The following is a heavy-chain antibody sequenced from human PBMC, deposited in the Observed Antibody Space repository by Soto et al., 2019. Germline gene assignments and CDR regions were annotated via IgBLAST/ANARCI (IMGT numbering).Heavy chain of an antibody. D-gene: IGHD3-3*02. CDR1: GFTFTTYA. CDR2: VSGSGGST. J-gene: IGHJ6*02. CDR3: AKNTVLAPESTMDV. Sequence: PGGSLRLSCAASGFTFTTYAMTWVRQAPGRGLEWVSAVSGSGGSTYYADSVKGRFTISRDNSKNTLFLQMNSLRAEDTAVYYCAKNTVLAPESTMDVWSQGTTVTVSS. V-gene: IGHV3-23*01.